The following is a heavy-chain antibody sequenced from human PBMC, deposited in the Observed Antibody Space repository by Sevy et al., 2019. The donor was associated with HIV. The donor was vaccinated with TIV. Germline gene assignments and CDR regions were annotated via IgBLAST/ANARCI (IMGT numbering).Heavy chain of an antibody. Sequence: GGSLRLSCAASGFAFSSYWMTWVSQAPGKGLEWVANIKQDGSKKYYVDSVKGRFTISRDNAKNSVYLQMNSLRAEDTAVYYCAREIAAAGSYWGQGTLVTVSS. J-gene: IGHJ4*02. V-gene: IGHV3-7*01. CDR1: GFAFSSYW. CDR2: IKQDGSKK. CDR3: AREIAAAGSY. D-gene: IGHD6-13*01.